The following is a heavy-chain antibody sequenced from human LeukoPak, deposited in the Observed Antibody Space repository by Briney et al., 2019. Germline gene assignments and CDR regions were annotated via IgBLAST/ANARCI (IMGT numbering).Heavy chain of an antibody. CDR1: GFTFSSYS. D-gene: IGHD3-9*01. V-gene: IGHV3-21*01. CDR2: ISSSSSYI. CDR3: ARDRLLIWFDP. J-gene: IGHJ5*02. Sequence: PGGSLRLSCAASGFTFSSYSMTWVRQAPGRGLEWVSSISSSSSYIYYADSVKGRFTISRDNAQNSLYLQMNSLRAEDTAVYYCARDRLLIWFDPWGQGTLVTVSS.